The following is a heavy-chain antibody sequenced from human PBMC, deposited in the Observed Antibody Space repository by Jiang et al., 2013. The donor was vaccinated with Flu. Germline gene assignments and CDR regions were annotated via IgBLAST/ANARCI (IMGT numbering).Heavy chain of an antibody. CDR3: ARDNDADWYFDL. V-gene: IGHV3-33*01. CDR2: IWYDGSKK. Sequence: QLVESGGGVVQPGMSLRLSCAASGFTFSRYGMHWVRQAPGKGLEWVAIIWYDGSKKFYTDSVTGRFTISRDNSNNTVYLQMDSLRAEDTAVYYCARDNDADWYFDLWGRGTLVA. J-gene: IGHJ2*01. CDR1: GFTFSRYG. D-gene: IGHD1-1*01.